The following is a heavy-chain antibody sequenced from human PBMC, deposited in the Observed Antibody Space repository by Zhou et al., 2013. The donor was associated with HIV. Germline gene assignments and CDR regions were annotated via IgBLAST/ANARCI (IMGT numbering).Heavy chain of an antibody. CDR1: GGIFSNYA. CDR3: GRVVFDRSDL. D-gene: IGHD2-21*01. CDR2: IIPVFGTT. Sequence: QVHLVQSGAEVRKPGSSVKVSCKASGGIFSNYAINWVRQAPGQGLEWMGGIIPVFGTTNYAQKFQGRVTITTDESTSTAYMELSSLRSDDTAVYYCGRVVFDRSDLWGQGTLVTVSS. V-gene: IGHV1-69*05. J-gene: IGHJ5*02.